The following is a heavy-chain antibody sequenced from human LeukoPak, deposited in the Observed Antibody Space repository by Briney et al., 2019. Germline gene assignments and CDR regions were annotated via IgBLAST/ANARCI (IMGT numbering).Heavy chain of an antibody. D-gene: IGHD1-20*01. V-gene: IGHV3-23*03. CDR2: IYNGGRTYYGGRT. CDR3: AKDRPRYNWNAGPDAFDI. J-gene: IGHJ3*02. Sequence: GGSLRLSCAASGFTVSSNYMSWGRQAPGKGLEWVSVIYNGGRTYYGGRTYYADSVKGRFTISRDNSKNTLYLQMNSMRPEDTAVYYCAKDRPRYNWNAGPDAFDIWGQGTMVTVSS. CDR1: GFTVSSNY.